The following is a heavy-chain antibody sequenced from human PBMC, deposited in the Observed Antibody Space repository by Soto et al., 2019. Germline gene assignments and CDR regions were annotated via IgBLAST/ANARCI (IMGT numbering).Heavy chain of an antibody. Sequence: GGSLRLSCAASGFTFSSYALHWVRQAPGKGLEWVAVISYDGSNKYYADSVKGRFTISRDNSKNTLYLQMNSLRAEDTAVYYCARDLVAVAGPIDYWGQGTLVTVSS. D-gene: IGHD6-19*01. V-gene: IGHV3-30-3*01. CDR1: GFTFSSYA. CDR2: ISYDGSNK. J-gene: IGHJ4*02. CDR3: ARDLVAVAGPIDY.